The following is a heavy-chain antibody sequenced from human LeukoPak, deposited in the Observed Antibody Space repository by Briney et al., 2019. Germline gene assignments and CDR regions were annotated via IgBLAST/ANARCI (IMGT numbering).Heavy chain of an antibody. CDR3: VREARGYHYTYFDY. D-gene: IGHD5-18*01. V-gene: IGHV3-13*01. CDR1: GFTLGSHG. J-gene: IGHJ4*02. CDR2: VSSGFHA. Sequence: PGGSLRLSCTASGFTLGSHGMHWARQIPGQCLGWVAAVSSGFHAFFADSVQGRFTVSREDARNSLYLQMNSLRAGDTAVYYCVREARGYHYTYFDYWGQGTLVTVSS.